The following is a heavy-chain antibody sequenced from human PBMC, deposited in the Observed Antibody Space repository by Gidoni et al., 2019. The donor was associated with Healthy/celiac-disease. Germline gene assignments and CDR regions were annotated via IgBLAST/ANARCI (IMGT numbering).Heavy chain of an antibody. J-gene: IGHJ3*02. CDR2: ISSSSSTI. D-gene: IGHD2-15*01. Sequence: WVSYISSSSSTIYYADSVKGRFTISRDNAKNSLYLQMNSLRAEDTAVYYCARDLVGYCSGGSCYSTDAFDIWGQVTMVTVSS. CDR3: ARDLVGYCSGGSCYSTDAFDI. V-gene: IGHV3-48*01.